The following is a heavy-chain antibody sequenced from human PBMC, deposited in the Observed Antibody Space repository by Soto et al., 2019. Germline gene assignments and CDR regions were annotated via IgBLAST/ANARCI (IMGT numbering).Heavy chain of an antibody. V-gene: IGHV4-59*01. CDR3: PTDHPHSYGVYYFDY. CDR2: IYSSGST. CDR1: GGSISNYY. D-gene: IGHD5-18*01. Sequence: PSETLSLTCTVSGGSISNYYWNWIRQSPGKGLEWIGYIYSSGSTHYNPSLQNRVTISIDTSKNQVSLKVNSVTAADTAVYYCPTDHPHSYGVYYFDYWGQGTPVTVSS. J-gene: IGHJ4*02.